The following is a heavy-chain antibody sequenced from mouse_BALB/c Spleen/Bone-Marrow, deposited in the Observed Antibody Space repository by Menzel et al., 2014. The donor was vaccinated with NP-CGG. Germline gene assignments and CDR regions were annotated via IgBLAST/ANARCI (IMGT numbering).Heavy chain of an antibody. CDR2: ISNGGGST. Sequence: EVQRVESGGGLVQPGGSLKLSCATSGFTFSDYYMYWVRQTPEKRLEWVAYISNGGGSTYYPDTVKGRFTISRDNAKNTLYLQMSCLKSEDTAMYYCARHDGYRPWFAYWGQGTLVTVSA. CDR1: GFTFSDYY. D-gene: IGHD2-3*01. CDR3: ARHDGYRPWFAY. J-gene: IGHJ3*01. V-gene: IGHV5-12*02.